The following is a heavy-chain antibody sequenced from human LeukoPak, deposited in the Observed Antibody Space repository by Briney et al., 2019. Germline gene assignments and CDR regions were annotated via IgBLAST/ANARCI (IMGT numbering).Heavy chain of an antibody. CDR3: ARVRGSWYLYYFDY. D-gene: IGHD6-13*01. V-gene: IGHV4-59*01. Sequence: SETLSLTCTVSGGSISSYYWSWIRQPPGKGLEWIGYIYYSGSTNYNPSLKSRVTISVDTSKNQFSLKLSSVTAADTAVYYCARVRGSWYLYYFDYWGQGTLVTVAP. J-gene: IGHJ4*02. CDR2: IYYSGST. CDR1: GGSISSYY.